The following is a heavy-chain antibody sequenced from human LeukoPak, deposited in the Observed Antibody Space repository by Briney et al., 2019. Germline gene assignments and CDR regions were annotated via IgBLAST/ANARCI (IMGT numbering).Heavy chain of an antibody. Sequence: GGSLRLSCAASGFAFTKAWMSWVRQAPGKGLEWVGRIKSKTNGETTDYAAPVRGRFTISRDDSKNTVYLQMNSLKTEDTALYYCTTNAAVGTWEIFDYWGQGTLVTVPS. CDR3: TTNAAVGTWEIFDY. V-gene: IGHV3-15*01. J-gene: IGHJ4*02. D-gene: IGHD1-1*01. CDR1: GFAFTKAW. CDR2: IKSKTNGETT.